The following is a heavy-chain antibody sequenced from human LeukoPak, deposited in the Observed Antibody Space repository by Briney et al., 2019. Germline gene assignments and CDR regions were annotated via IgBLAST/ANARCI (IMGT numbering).Heavy chain of an antibody. CDR3: ARDQGSYYDFWSGYPNWFDP. J-gene: IGHJ5*02. CDR1: GFTFSSYS. CDR2: ISSSSSYI. V-gene: IGHV3-21*01. D-gene: IGHD3-3*01. Sequence: GGSLRLSCAASGFTFSSYSMNWVRQAPGKGLEWVSSISSSSSYIYYADSVKGRFTISRDNAKNSLYLQMNSLRAEDTAVYYCARDQGSYYDFWSGYPNWFDPWGQGTLVTVSS.